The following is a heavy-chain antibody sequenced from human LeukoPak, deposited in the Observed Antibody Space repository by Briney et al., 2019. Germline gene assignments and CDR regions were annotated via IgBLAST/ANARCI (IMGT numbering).Heavy chain of an antibody. CDR1: GYTFTDYY. Sequence: GASVKVSCKASGYTFTDYYIYWLRQALGQGLEWMGWINANSGGTNYAQKFQGRLTVTRDTSISTAYMELASLRSDDTAVYYCARAGITAATYPFDYWGQGTLVTVSS. CDR2: INANSGGT. V-gene: IGHV1-2*02. J-gene: IGHJ4*02. CDR3: ARAGITAATYPFDY. D-gene: IGHD6-13*01.